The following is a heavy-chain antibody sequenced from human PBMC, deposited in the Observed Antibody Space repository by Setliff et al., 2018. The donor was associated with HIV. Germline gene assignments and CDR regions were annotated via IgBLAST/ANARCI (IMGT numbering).Heavy chain of an antibody. D-gene: IGHD1-1*01. CDR2: IIPMLRVA. CDR3: ARGSNPTGNYDFYFLDV. J-gene: IGHJ6*03. Sequence: SVKVSCKASGYNFGFYGISWVRQAPGQGLEWMGGIIPMLRVAKYAQNLQDRVTITADKSTGTAYMELSGLRSEDTAVYYCARGSNPTGNYDFYFLDVWGKGTTVTVSS. CDR1: GYNFGFYG. V-gene: IGHV1-69*10.